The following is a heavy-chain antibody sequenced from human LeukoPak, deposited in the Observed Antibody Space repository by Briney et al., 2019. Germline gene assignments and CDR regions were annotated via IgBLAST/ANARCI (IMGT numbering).Heavy chain of an antibody. D-gene: IGHD3-10*01. CDR2: INPNSGGT. J-gene: IGHJ4*02. Sequence: ASVEVSCKASGYTFTGYYMHWVRQAPGQGLEWMGWINPNSGGTNYAQKFQGRVTMTRDTSISTAYMELSRLRSDDTAVYYCARERRLLWMVSFDYWGQGTLVTVSS. V-gene: IGHV1-2*02. CDR1: GYTFTGYY. CDR3: ARERRLLWMVSFDY.